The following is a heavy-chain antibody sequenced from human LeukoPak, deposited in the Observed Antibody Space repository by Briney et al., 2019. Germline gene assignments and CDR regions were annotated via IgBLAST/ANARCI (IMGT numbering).Heavy chain of an antibody. J-gene: IGHJ4*02. D-gene: IGHD4-11*01. V-gene: IGHV3-15*01. CDR3: TTRNNNFNSHY. CDR2: IKSRTDGGTT. Sequence: PGGSLRLSCAASGFTFSNAWMNWVRQAPGKGLECIGRIKSRTDGGTTEYAAPVKGRFTISRDDSENTLYLQMNSLTTEDTALYFCTTRNNNFNSHYWGQGTLVTVS. CDR1: GFTFSNAW.